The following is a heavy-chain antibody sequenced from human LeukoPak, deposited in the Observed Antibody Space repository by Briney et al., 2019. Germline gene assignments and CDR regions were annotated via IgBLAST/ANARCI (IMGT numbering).Heavy chain of an antibody. D-gene: IGHD2-21*01. CDR3: ARSDGDSTFDY. V-gene: IGHV4-59*01. CDR1: GGSISSYY. CDR2: IYYSGST. J-gene: IGHJ4*02. Sequence: SETLSLTCTVSGGSISSYYWSWIRQPPGKGLEWIGYIYYSGSTNYNPSLKSRVTISVDTSKNQFSLKLSSVTAADTAVYYCARSDGDSTFDYWGQGTLVTVSS.